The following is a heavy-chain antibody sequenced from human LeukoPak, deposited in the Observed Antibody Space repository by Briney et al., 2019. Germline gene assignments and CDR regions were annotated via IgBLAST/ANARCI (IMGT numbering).Heavy chain of an antibody. Sequence: TSETLSLTCTVSGGSISSSNYYWGWIRQPPGKGLEWNGSIYYSGSTYYNPSLKSRVTISVDTSKNQFSLKLTSVTAADTAVYYCARHRGYYGSASKVDCWGQGTLVTVSS. D-gene: IGHD3-10*01. V-gene: IGHV4-39*01. J-gene: IGHJ4*02. CDR1: GGSISSSNYY. CDR3: ARHRGYYGSASKVDC. CDR2: IYYSGST.